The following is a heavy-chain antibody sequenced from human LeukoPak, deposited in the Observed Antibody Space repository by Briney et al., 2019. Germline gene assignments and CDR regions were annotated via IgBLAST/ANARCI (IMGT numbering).Heavy chain of an antibody. CDR1: GFNFNRDW. D-gene: IGHD5-24*01. J-gene: IGHJ6*03. V-gene: IGHV3-7*01. CDR3: AREKSRDGHNEGLYYFYMDV. Sequence: PGGSLRLSCAASGFNFNRDWMIWVRQAPGKGLEWVANIKQDGSLKYYMDSVKGRFTVSRDNSQNTVYLQMNSLRVDDTALYYCAREKSRDGHNEGLYYFYMDVWGKGTTVTVSS. CDR2: IKQDGSLK.